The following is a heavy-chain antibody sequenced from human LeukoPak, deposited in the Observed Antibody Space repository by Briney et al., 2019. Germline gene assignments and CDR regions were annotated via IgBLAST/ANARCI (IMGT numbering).Heavy chain of an antibody. V-gene: IGHV3-73*01. J-gene: IGHJ6*02. Sequence: GGSLRLSCAASGFTFSGSAMHWVRQASGKGLEWVGRSRSKANSYATAYAASVKGRFTISRDDSKNTAYLQMNSLKTEDTAVYYCTSFSIVVVPAAIEDYYYYGMDVWGQGTTVTVSS. CDR3: TSFSIVVVPAAIEDYYYYGMDV. CDR1: GFTFSGSA. CDR2: SRSKANSYAT. D-gene: IGHD2-2*01.